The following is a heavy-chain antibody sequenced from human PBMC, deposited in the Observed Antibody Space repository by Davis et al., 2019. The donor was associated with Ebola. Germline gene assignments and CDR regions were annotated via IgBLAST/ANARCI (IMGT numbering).Heavy chain of an antibody. CDR3: ARATTIVVVTPFDY. V-gene: IGHV4-39*01. J-gene: IGHJ4*02. Sequence: SETLSLTCTVSGGSISSSSYYWGWIRQPPGKGLEWIGSIYYSGSTYYNPSLKSRVTISVDTSKNQFSLKLSSVTAADTAVYYCARATTIVVVTPFDYWGQGTLVTVSS. CDR1: GGSISSSSYY. D-gene: IGHD3-22*01. CDR2: IYYSGST.